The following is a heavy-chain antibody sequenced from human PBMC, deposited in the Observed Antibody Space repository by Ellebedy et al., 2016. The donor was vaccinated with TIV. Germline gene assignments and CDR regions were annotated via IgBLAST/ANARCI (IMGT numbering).Heavy chain of an antibody. V-gene: IGHV3-23*01. D-gene: IGHD1-26*01. Sequence: GGSLRLSXAASGFTFSSYAMSWVRQAPGKGLEWVSAISGSGGSTYYADSVKGRFTISRDNSKNTLYLQMNSLRAEDTAVYYCAKATIVGARSRAGGGPFDYWGQGTLVTVSS. CDR3: AKATIVGARSRAGGGPFDY. CDR1: GFTFSSYA. J-gene: IGHJ4*02. CDR2: ISGSGGST.